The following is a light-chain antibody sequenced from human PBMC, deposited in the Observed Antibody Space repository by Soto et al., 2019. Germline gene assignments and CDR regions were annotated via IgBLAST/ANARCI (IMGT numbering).Light chain of an antibody. CDR3: QQYHNWPA. CDR1: QSVFSS. CDR2: GAA. Sequence: EIVMTQSPATLSVSPVERATLSCGASQSVFSSLAWYQQKPGQAPRLLIYGAATRATGIPARFSGSGSGTEFTLTISSLQSEDFAVYYCQQYHNWPAFGQGTKVDIK. V-gene: IGKV3-15*01. J-gene: IGKJ1*01.